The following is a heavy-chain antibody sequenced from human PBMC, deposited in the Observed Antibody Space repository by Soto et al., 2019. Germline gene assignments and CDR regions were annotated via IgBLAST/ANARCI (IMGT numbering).Heavy chain of an antibody. CDR1: GFTFSSYG. Sequence: PGGSLRLSCAASGFTFSSYGMHWVRQAPGKGLEWVAVIWYDGSNKYYADSVKGRFTISRDNSKNTLYLQMNSLRAEDTAVYYCARDHRGGSRYDILTGTPVDYWGQGTLVTVSS. V-gene: IGHV3-33*01. CDR2: IWYDGSNK. J-gene: IGHJ4*02. D-gene: IGHD3-9*01. CDR3: ARDHRGGSRYDILTGTPVDY.